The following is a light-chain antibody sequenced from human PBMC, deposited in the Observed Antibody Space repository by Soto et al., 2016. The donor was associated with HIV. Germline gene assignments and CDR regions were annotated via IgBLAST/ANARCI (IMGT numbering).Light chain of an antibody. J-gene: IGLJ1*01. CDR2: GQN. CDR3: NSRDNSGNHFV. V-gene: IGLV3-19*01. CDR1: SLRNYY. Sequence: SSELTQDPAVFVALGQTVRITCQGDSLRNYYASWYQQKPGQAPVLVLFGQNARPSGISDRFSGSSSGNTASLTITGAQPEDEADYYCNSRDNSGNHFVFATGTKVTVL.